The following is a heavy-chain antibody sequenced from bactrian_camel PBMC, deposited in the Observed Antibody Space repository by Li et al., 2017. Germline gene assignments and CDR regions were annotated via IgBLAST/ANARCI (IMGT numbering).Heavy chain of an antibody. D-gene: IGHD4*01. CDR2: IDMDGTI. CDR3: SATSLYYSDYLSRPDVGY. J-gene: IGHJ6*01. Sequence: HVQLVESGGGSVQAGGSLRLSCVASGYIPSKYSMSWFRQPPGKEREGVATIDMDGTITYADSVKGRFTISKDKADNTLYLQMNSLKPEDTGLYYCSATSLYYSDYLSRPDVGYRGQGTQVTVS. V-gene: IGHV3S53*01. CDR1: GYIPSKYS.